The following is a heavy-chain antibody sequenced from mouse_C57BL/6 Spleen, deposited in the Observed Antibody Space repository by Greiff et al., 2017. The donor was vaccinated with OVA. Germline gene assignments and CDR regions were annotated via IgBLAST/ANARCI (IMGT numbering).Heavy chain of an antibody. CDR3: TYGNYPSYAMDY. CDR1: GFNIKDDY. J-gene: IGHJ4*01. V-gene: IGHV14-4*01. CDR2: IDPENGDT. Sequence: VQLKESGAELVRPGASVKLSCTASGFNIKDDYMHWVKQRPEQGLEWIGWIDPENGDTEYASKFQGKATITADTSSNTAYLQLSSLTSEDTAVYYCTYGNYPSYAMDYWGQGTSVTVSS. D-gene: IGHD2-1*01.